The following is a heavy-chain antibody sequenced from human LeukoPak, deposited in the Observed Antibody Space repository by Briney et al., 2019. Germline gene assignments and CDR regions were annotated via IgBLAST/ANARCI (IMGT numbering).Heavy chain of an antibody. CDR2: LYIGGPT. J-gene: IGHJ4*02. CDR1: GFIVRNNY. V-gene: IGHV3-66*02. Sequence: GGSLRLSCAVSGFIVRNNYMSWVRQAPGKGLEWVSSLYIGGPTYYSDSVKGRFSISRDNSKATLYLQMNSLRAEDTAVYYCAKDLGYGSGSYSPDYWGQGTLVTVSS. CDR3: AKDLGYGSGSYSPDY. D-gene: IGHD3-10*01.